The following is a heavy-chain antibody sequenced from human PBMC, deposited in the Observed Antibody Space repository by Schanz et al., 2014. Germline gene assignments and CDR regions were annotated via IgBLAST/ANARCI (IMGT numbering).Heavy chain of an antibody. CDR2: ISSTSTYL. CDR3: ARVLGGDEGLDQ. J-gene: IGHJ4*02. Sequence: EVQLVESGGGLVKPWDSLRLSCAASGFTFSSYTMKWVHQAPGKGLEWVSSISSTSTYLYYADSVKGRFTISRDNPKNSLCLQMNSLRAEDTALYYCARVLGGDEGLDQWGQGTLVTVSS. CDR1: GFTFSSYT. D-gene: IGHD4-17*01. V-gene: IGHV3-21*01.